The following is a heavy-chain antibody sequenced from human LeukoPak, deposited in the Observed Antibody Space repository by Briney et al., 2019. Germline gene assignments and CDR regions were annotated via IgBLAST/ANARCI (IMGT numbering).Heavy chain of an antibody. CDR3: ASGGSELSYYYYGMDV. Sequence: GSLRLSCAASGFPFNSHGMHWVRQAPGKGLEWVAVISYDGSNKYYADSVKGRFTISRDNSKNTLYLQMNSLRAEDTAVYYCASGGSELSYYYYGMDVWGQGTTVTVSS. D-gene: IGHD3-16*01. CDR1: GFPFNSHG. CDR2: ISYDGSNK. J-gene: IGHJ6*02. V-gene: IGHV3-30*03.